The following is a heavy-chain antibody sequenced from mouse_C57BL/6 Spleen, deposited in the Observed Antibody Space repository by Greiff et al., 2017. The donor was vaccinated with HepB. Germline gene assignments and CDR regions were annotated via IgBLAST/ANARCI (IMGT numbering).Heavy chain of an antibody. CDR2: INSDGGST. CDR1: EYEFPSHD. V-gene: IGHV5-2*03. CDR3: ARQAGDYGSSYWYFDV. Sequence: EVKVEESGGGLVQPGESLKLSCESNEYEFPSHDMSWVRKTPEKRLELVAAINSDGGSTYYPDTMERRFIISRDNTKKTLYLQMSSLRSEDTALYYCARQAGDYGSSYWYFDVWGTGTTVTVSS. D-gene: IGHD1-1*01. J-gene: IGHJ1*03.